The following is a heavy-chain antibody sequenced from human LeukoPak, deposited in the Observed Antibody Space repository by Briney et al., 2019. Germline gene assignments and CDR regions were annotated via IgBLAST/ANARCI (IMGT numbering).Heavy chain of an antibody. CDR1: GFTFSSYN. J-gene: IGHJ4*02. Sequence: GGSLRLSCAASGFTFSSYNMNWVRQAPGKGLEWVSSISSSSSYIYYADSVKGRFTISRDNAKNSLYLQMNSLRAEDTAVYYCANTTIAAALDFWGQGTLVTVST. CDR3: ANTTIAAALDF. CDR2: ISSSSSYI. D-gene: IGHD6-6*01. V-gene: IGHV3-21*01.